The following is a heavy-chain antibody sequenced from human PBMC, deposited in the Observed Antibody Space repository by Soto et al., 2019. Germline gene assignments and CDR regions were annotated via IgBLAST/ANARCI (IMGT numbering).Heavy chain of an antibody. J-gene: IGHJ4*02. CDR2: VSFRGDI. V-gene: IGHV3-21*01. Sequence: GWSLRLSCTSSVFMFISYTMNWVRQAPGKGLEWVSSVSFRGDIYYADSLEGRFTISRDDAKNSLYLQMNSLRAEDTAVYYCARGCSSASCYYYWGQGTLVTV. CDR1: VFMFISYT. D-gene: IGHD2-2*01. CDR3: ARGCSSASCYYY.